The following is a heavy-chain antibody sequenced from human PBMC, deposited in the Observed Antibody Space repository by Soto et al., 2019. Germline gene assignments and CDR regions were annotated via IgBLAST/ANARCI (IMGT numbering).Heavy chain of an antibody. J-gene: IGHJ4*02. V-gene: IGHV5-51*01. Sequence: LGASLKISCEGSGYNFNTYWIGWVRQMPGKGLEWMALIYPGDSDTRYSPSFQGQVTISADKSISTAYLQWSSLKASDTAMYYCARSWTYYYDSSGYSTFPFDYWGQGTLVTVSS. CDR2: IYPGDSDT. CDR1: GYNFNTYW. CDR3: ARSWTYYYDSSGYSTFPFDY. D-gene: IGHD3-22*01.